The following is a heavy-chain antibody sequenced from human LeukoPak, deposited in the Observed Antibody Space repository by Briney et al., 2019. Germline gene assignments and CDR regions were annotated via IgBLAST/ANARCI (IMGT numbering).Heavy chain of an antibody. Sequence: GGSLRLSCAASGFTFSSYGMHWVRQAPGKGLEWVAFIRYDGSNKYYADSVKGRFTISRDNSKNTLYLQMNSLRAEDTAVYYCAKDPDDSSGYIGYWGQGTLVTVSS. CDR3: AKDPDDSSGYIGY. D-gene: IGHD3-22*01. J-gene: IGHJ4*02. V-gene: IGHV3-30*02. CDR1: GFTFSSYG. CDR2: IRYDGSNK.